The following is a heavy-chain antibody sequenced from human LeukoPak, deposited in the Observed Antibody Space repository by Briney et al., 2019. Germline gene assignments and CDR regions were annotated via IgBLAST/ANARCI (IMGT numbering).Heavy chain of an antibody. D-gene: IGHD6-19*01. CDR1: GGSIGSNY. Sequence: SETLSLTCTVSGGSIGSNYWTWIRQPPGKGLDYIGYIYYTGGTNYNPSLKSRVTISVDTSKNQFSLKLTSVTAADTAVYFCAKYGNSGWVIDNWGQGTLVTVSS. CDR2: IYYTGGT. V-gene: IGHV4-59*08. CDR3: AKYGNSGWVIDN. J-gene: IGHJ4*02.